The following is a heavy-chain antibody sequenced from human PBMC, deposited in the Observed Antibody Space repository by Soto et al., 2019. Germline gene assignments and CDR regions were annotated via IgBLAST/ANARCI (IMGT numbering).Heavy chain of an antibody. V-gene: IGHV3-23*01. CDR1: GFAFSNYA. Sequence: EVQLLESGGGLVQPGGSLRLSCAASGFAFSNYAVSWVRQAPGKGLEWVSAISHTAGTTYYADSVKGRFTISRDNSKNTLYLQINNLRPDDTAVYYCASKKQWLAFDLWGRGTLVTVSS. D-gene: IGHD6-19*01. J-gene: IGHJ2*01. CDR3: ASKKQWLAFDL. CDR2: ISHTAGTT.